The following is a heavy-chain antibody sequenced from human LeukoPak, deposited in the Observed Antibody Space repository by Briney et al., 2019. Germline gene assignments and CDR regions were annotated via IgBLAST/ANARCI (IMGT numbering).Heavy chain of an antibody. CDR1: GGSISSYY. CDR3: ARWSGSVTARNYYYYMDV. J-gene: IGHJ6*03. Sequence: SETLSLTCTVSGGSISSYYWSWIRQPPGKGLEWIGYIYYSGSTYYNPSLKSRVTISVDTSKNHFSLKLSSVTAADTAVYYCARWSGSVTARNYYYYMDVWGEGTTVTVSS. V-gene: IGHV4-59*08. D-gene: IGHD6-6*01. CDR2: IYYSGST.